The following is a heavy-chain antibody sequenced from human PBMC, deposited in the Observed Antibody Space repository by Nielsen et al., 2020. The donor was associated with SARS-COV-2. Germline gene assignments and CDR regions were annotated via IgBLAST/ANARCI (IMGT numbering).Heavy chain of an antibody. D-gene: IGHD5-18*01. Sequence: GESLKISCAASGFTFSDHYMDWVRQAPGKGLEWVGRTRNKANSYTTEYAASVKGRFTISRDDSKNSLYLQMNSLKTEDTAVYYCARVHTAMGSFDYWGQGTLVTVSS. J-gene: IGHJ4*02. CDR2: TRNKANSYTT. CDR3: ARVHTAMGSFDY. CDR1: GFTFSDHY. V-gene: IGHV3-72*01.